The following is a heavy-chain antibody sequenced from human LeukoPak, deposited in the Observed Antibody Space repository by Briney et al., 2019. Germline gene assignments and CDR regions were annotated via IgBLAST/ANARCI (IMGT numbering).Heavy chain of an antibody. CDR2: INPNSGGT. CDR3: ARGASKAGGYFYYYLDV. V-gene: IGHV1-2*02. J-gene: IGHJ6*03. Sequence: GASVKVSCKASGYTFTGYYMHWVRQAPGQGPEWMGWINPNSGGTIYAQKFQGRVSMTRDTSITTAYMELSRLRSDDTAVYSCARGASKAGGYFYYYLDVWGKGTTVTVSS. D-gene: IGHD6-6*01. CDR1: GYTFTGYY.